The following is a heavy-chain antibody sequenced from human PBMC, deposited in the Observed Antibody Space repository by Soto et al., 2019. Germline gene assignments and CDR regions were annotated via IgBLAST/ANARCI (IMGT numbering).Heavy chain of an antibody. D-gene: IGHD6-19*01. CDR2: FDPEDGET. J-gene: IGHJ4*02. CDR1: GYTLTELS. Sequence: VKVSCKVSGYTLTELSMHWVRQAPGKGLEWMGGFDPEDGETIYAQKFQGRVTMTEDTSTDTAYMELSSLRSEDTAVYYCATALTPLRSGWFDYWGQGTLVTVSS. V-gene: IGHV1-24*01. CDR3: ATALTPLRSGWFDY.